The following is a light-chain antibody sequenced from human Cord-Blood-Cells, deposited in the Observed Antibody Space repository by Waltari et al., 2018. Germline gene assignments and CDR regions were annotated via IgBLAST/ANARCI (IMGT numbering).Light chain of an antibody. CDR2: GAS. V-gene: IGKV3-20*01. Sequence: EIVLKQSPGPLSLSPGERATLSCRASQSVSSSYLAWYQQKPGQAPRLLIYGASSRATGIPDRFSGSGSGTDFTLTISRLEPEDFAVYYCQQYGSSLLTFGGGTKVEIK. CDR1: QSVSSSY. CDR3: QQYGSSLLT. J-gene: IGKJ4*01.